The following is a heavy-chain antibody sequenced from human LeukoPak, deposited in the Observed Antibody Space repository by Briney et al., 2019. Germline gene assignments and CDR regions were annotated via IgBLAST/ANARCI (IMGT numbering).Heavy chain of an antibody. V-gene: IGHV3-30-3*01. CDR3: ARDLGYWIQLRSFDY. CDR1: GFTFSSYA. D-gene: IGHD5-18*01. J-gene: IGHJ4*02. Sequence: PGGSLRLSCAASGFTFSSYAIHWVRQAPGKGLEWVAVISYDGSNRYYADSVKGRFTISRDNSRNTLYLQMNSLRAEDTAVYYCARDLGYWIQLRSFDYWGQGTLVTVSS. CDR2: ISYDGSNR.